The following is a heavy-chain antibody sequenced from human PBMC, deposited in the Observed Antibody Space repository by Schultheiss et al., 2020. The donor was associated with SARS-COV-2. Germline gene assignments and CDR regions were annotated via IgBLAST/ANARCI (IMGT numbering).Heavy chain of an antibody. J-gene: IGHJ6*02. Sequence: GGSLRLSCAASGFSFSSYAMTWVRQAPGKGLEWVSRINSDGSHTTYADSVEGRFTISRDNSKNTLYLQMNSLRAEDTAVYYCAKPPTTVTTLDYYGMDVWGQGTTVTVS. D-gene: IGHD4-11*01. CDR3: AKPPTTVTTLDYYGMDV. V-gene: IGHV3-74*01. CDR2: INSDGSHT. CDR1: GFSFSSYA.